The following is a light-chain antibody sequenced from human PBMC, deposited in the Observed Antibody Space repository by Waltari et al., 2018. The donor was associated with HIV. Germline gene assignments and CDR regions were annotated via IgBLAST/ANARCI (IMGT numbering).Light chain of an antibody. Sequence: QSALTQPASVSGNPGQSVTITCTGTDIDIGNYNLVSWFQQPPGKAPKLLIYDVSKRPSGVSSGCSGSKSGYFASLTISGLLTEDESSYYCLTYVSKTSTWQFGGGTYLTV. CDR3: LTYVSKTSTWQ. J-gene: IGLJ3*02. CDR1: DIDIGNYNL. CDR2: DVS. V-gene: IGLV2-23*02.